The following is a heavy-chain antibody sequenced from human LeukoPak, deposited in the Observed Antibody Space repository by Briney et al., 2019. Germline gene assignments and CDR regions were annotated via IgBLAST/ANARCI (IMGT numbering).Heavy chain of an antibody. CDR3: ARHDIIAVAFSY. Sequence: SETLSLTCTVSGSSISSSSYYWGWIRQPPGKGLEWIGSISYSGSTYYNPSLKSRVTISVDTSKNQFSLNLSSVTAADTAVYYCARHDIIAVAFSYWGQGTLVTVSS. CDR1: GSSISSSSYY. CDR2: ISYSGST. V-gene: IGHV4-39*01. D-gene: IGHD6-19*01. J-gene: IGHJ4*02.